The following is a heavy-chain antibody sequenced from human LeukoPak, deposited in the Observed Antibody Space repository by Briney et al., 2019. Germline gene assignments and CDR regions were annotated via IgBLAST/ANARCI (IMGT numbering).Heavy chain of an antibody. CDR2: IYSGGST. J-gene: IGHJ4*02. V-gene: IGHV3-53*01. Sequence: GGSLRLSCAASGFTLSYNYMTWVRQAPGKGLEWVSVIYSGGSTDYADSVKGRFTISRDNSKNTLYLQMNSLRADDTAVYYCARAAGARGRDYWGQGTLVIVSS. D-gene: IGHD1-26*01. CDR1: GFTLSYNY. CDR3: ARAAGARGRDY.